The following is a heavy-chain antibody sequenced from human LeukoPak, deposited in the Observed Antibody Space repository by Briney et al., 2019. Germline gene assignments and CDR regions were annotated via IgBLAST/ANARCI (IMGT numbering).Heavy chain of an antibody. D-gene: IGHD3-10*01. V-gene: IGHV3-15*01. J-gene: IGHJ4*02. Sequence: GGSLRLSCAASGFTFSNAWMSWVRQAPGKGLEWVGRIKSKTDGGTTDYAAPVKGRFTISRDDSKNTLYLQMNSLKTEDTAVYYCTTGYYGSGSYLGYWGQGTLVNVSS. CDR2: IKSKTDGGTT. CDR1: GFTFSNAW. CDR3: TTGYYGSGSYLGY.